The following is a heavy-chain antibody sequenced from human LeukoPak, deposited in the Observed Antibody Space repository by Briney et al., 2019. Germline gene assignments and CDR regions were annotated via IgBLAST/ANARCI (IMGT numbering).Heavy chain of an antibody. J-gene: IGHJ4*02. D-gene: IGHD3-10*01. CDR1: GGSFSGYY. Sequence: PSETLSLTCAVYGGSFSGYYWSWIRQPPGKGLEWIGEINHSGSTNYNPSLKSRVTISVDTSKNQFSLKLSSATAADTAVYYCARGWFGNYYFDYWGQGTLVTVSS. CDR3: ARGWFGNYYFDY. V-gene: IGHV4-34*01. CDR2: INHSGST.